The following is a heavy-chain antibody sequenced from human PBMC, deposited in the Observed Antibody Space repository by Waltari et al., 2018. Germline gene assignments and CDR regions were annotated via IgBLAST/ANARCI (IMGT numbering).Heavy chain of an antibody. CDR1: GYSFAKYW. CDR3: ARQNIHSYGYGYFDF. J-gene: IGHJ4*02. Sequence: EVQLEQSGAEVKKPGESLKISCNGSGYSFAKYWIGWVRQMPGKGLEWMGVTYPGDSNTNYSLSFQGQVTISADTSISTAYLQWSSLKASDTAIYFCARQNIHSYGYGYFDFWGQGTLVTVSS. CDR2: TYPGDSNT. D-gene: IGHD5-18*01. V-gene: IGHV5-51*01.